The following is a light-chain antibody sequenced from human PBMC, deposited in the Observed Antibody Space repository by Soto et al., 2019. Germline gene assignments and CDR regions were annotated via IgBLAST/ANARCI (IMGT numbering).Light chain of an antibody. Sequence: IQMTQSPSSLSVSVGSRVTLICRASETISTFLNWYQVKPGKAPKLIIYAASTLQDGVPSRFSGSGCGTDFTLTINSLQPEDFASYYCQQSYDISPITFGQGTRLEIK. CDR3: QQSYDISPIT. J-gene: IGKJ5*01. CDR1: ETISTF. CDR2: AAS. V-gene: IGKV1-39*01.